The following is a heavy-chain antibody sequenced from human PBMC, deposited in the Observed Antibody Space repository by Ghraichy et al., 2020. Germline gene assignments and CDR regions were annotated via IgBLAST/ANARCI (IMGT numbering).Heavy chain of an antibody. CDR2: IYYSGST. CDR3: ARDAVTPLWYFDL. D-gene: IGHD4-23*01. CDR1: GGSISSYY. J-gene: IGHJ2*01. V-gene: IGHV4-59*01. Sequence: GSLSLTCTVSGGSISSYYWSWIRQPPGKGLEWIGYIYYSGSTNYNPSLKSRVTISVDTSKNQFSLKLSSVTAADTAVYYCARDAVTPLWYFDLWGRGTLVTVSS.